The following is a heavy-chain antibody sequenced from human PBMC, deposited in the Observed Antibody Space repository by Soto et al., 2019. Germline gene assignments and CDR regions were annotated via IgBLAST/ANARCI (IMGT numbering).Heavy chain of an antibody. CDR2: INHSGST. V-gene: IGHV4-34*01. CDR3: ARGRSGYSSSWYRGWFDP. Sequence: SETLSLTCAVYGGSLSGYYWSWIRQPPGKGLEWIGEINHSGSTNYNPSLKSRVTISVDTSKNQFSLKLSSVTAADTAVYYCARGRSGYSSSWYRGWFDPWGQGTLVTVSS. CDR1: GGSLSGYY. J-gene: IGHJ5*02. D-gene: IGHD6-13*01.